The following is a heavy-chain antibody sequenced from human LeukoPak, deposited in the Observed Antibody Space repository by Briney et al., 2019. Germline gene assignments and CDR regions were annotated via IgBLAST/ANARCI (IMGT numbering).Heavy chain of an antibody. D-gene: IGHD4-17*01. CDR3: ARWDYGVITDY. J-gene: IGHJ4*02. V-gene: IGHV1-18*01. Sequence: ASVKDSSMASGYTYTNYVITCVPQAPGQGLEWMGWISGYNGNTIYAQKLQGRVTMTTDTSTSTAYMGLRSLRSDDTAVYYCARWDYGVITDYWGQGTLVTVSS. CDR2: ISGYNGNT. CDR1: GYTYTNYV.